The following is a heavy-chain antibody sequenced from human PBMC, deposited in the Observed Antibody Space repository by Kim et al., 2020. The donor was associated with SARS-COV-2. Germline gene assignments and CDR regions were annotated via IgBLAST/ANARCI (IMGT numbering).Heavy chain of an antibody. J-gene: IGHJ6*02. Sequence: GGSLRLSCAASGFTVDEHAMHWVRQAPGNGLEWVSAIMWDSSRVGYADSVKGRFTISRDNAKKSLFLQMNSLRPEDTALYYCVKDITPGGADVWGQGTTVTVSS. CDR3: VKDITPGGADV. CDR1: GFTVDEHA. D-gene: IGHD2-15*01. CDR2: IMWDSSRV. V-gene: IGHV3-9*01.